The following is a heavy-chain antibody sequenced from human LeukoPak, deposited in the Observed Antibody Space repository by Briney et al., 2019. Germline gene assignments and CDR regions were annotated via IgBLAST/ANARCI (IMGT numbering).Heavy chain of an antibody. J-gene: IGHJ2*01. D-gene: IGHD3-16*01. CDR2: ISADGNTK. V-gene: IGHV3-30*03. CDR1: GFTFRRHA. Sequence: PGGSLRLSCAASGFTFRRHAMHWVRQAPGKGLEWVVVISADGNTKYYVDSVEGRFTISRDNSKSTVYLEMNSLREEDTAVYYCAREGAWGNWYFDLWGRGTLVTVSS. CDR3: AREGAWGNWYFDL.